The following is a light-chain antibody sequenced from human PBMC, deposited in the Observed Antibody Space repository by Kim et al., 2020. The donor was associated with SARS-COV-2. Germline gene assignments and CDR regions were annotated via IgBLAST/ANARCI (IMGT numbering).Light chain of an antibody. J-gene: IGKJ1*01. CDR3: QQYDASPQT. Sequence: EIVLTQSPDTLSLSPGERATLSCRASQRVSSSHLAWYQQKPGQAPRLVMHGTSNRATGIPDRFSGSGSGTDFTLTISRLEPEDFAMYFCQQYDASPQTFGQGTKVDIK. CDR2: GTS. V-gene: IGKV3-20*01. CDR1: QRVSSSH.